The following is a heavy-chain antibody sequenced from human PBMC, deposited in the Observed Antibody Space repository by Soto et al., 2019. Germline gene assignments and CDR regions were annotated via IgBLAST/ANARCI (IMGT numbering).Heavy chain of an antibody. CDR2: IYYSGST. CDR3: ARGGDNSPWYYSL. J-gene: IGHJ4*02. Sequence: SETLSLTCTVSGGSISSGGYYWSWIRQHPGKGLEWIGYIYYSGSTYYNPSLKSRVTISVDTSKNQFSLKLSSVTAADTAVYYCARGGDNSPWYYSLWGQGNLGTVSA. V-gene: IGHV4-31*03. CDR1: GGSISSGGYY. D-gene: IGHD3-10*01.